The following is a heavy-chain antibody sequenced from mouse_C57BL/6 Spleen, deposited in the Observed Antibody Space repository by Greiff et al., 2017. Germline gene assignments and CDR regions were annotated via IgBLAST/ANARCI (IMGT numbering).Heavy chain of an antibody. CDR3: AIYGNYVDY. D-gene: IGHD2-1*01. Sequence: EVKVEESGPGLVKPSQSLSLTCSVTGYSITSGYYWNWIRQFPGNKLEWMGYISYDGSNNYNPSLKNRISITRDTSKNQFFLKLNSVTTEDTATYYCAIYGNYVDYWGQGTSVTVSS. CDR1: GYSITSGYY. CDR2: ISYDGSN. V-gene: IGHV3-6*01. J-gene: IGHJ4*01.